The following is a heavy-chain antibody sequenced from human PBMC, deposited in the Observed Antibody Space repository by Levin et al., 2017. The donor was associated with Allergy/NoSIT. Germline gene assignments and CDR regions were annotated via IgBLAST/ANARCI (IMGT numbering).Heavy chain of an antibody. CDR1: GFTFSSYW. Sequence: GESLKISCAASGFTFSSYWMHWVRQAPGKGLVWVSRINSDGSSTSYADSVKGRFTISRDNAKNTLYLQMNSLRAEDTAVYYCALGVTTHDYWGQGTLVTVSS. CDR2: INSDGSST. D-gene: IGHD4-17*01. J-gene: IGHJ4*02. CDR3: ALGVTTHDY. V-gene: IGHV3-74*01.